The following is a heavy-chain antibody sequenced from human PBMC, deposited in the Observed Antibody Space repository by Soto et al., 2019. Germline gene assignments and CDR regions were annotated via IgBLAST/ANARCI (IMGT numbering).Heavy chain of an antibody. D-gene: IGHD2-15*01. J-gene: IGHJ4*02. V-gene: IGHV3-33*01. CDR2: IWYDGKNK. CDR1: GFTFSSYA. Sequence: QVQLVESGGGVVQPGRSLRLSCAASGFTFSSYAMHWVRQAPGKGLEWVAVIWYDGKNKYYADSVKGRFTISRDNSKSTLYLQMDSLRAEDTAVYYCAREAVALDYWGQGTLVTVSS. CDR3: AREAVALDY.